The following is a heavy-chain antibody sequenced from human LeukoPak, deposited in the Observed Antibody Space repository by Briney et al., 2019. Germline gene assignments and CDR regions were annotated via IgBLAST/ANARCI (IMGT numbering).Heavy chain of an antibody. Sequence: PGGSLTLSCAAPGLTVSGSGMHWVRQASGKGLEWVGRITSKPNSYQTVYAAAMNYRLTSSRKDSKNTAYLQMNRRKTEETAVYYCAGGRGSYSPDYWGQATLVSVSS. CDR2: ITSKPNSYQT. J-gene: IGHJ4*02. CDR3: AGGRGSYSPDY. CDR1: GLTVSGSG. V-gene: IGHV3-73*01. D-gene: IGHD6-19*01.